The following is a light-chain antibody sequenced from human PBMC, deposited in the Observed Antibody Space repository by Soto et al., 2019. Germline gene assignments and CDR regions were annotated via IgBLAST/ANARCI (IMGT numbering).Light chain of an antibody. Sequence: QTVLTQPPSESGSPGQSVTISCTGTISDVGGYNYVSWYQQHPGKAPKLMIYEVSKRPSGVPDRFSGSKSGNTASLTVSGLQAEDEADYYCSSYAGSNNYVFGTGTKVTVL. V-gene: IGLV2-8*01. J-gene: IGLJ1*01. CDR3: SSYAGSNNYV. CDR1: ISDVGGYNY. CDR2: EVS.